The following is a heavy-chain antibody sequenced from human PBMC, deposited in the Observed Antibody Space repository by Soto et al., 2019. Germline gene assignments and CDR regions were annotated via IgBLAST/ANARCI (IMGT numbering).Heavy chain of an antibody. CDR1: GFSLSSTRMA. Sequence: ITLKESGPTLVKPTQTLTLTCTFSGFSLSSTRMAVGWIRQPPGKALEWLALIYWDDDKRYSPFLKSRLTITKDTSKNQVVLTMSNMDPVDTARYYCAHIVVAGLGYYFDYWGQGTRVTVSS. CDR2: IYWDDDK. D-gene: IGHD6-19*01. CDR3: AHIVVAGLGYYFDY. V-gene: IGHV2-5*02. J-gene: IGHJ4*02.